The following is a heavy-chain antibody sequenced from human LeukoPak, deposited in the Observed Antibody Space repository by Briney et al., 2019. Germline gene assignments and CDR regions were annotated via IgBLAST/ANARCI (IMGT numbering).Heavy chain of an antibody. CDR2: IKSKTDGGTT. CDR1: GFTFSNAW. CDR3: TTGAGTTAWDYYGMDV. V-gene: IGHV3-15*01. Sequence: GGSLRLSCAASGFTFSNAWMSWVRQAPGKGLEWVGRIKSKTDGGTTDYAAPVKGRFTISRDESKNMLYLQMNSLKTEDTAVYYCTTGAGTTAWDYYGMDVWGQGTTVTVSS. J-gene: IGHJ6*02. D-gene: IGHD1-1*01.